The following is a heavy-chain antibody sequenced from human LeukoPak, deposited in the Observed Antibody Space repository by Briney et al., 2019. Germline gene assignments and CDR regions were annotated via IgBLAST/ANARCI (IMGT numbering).Heavy chain of an antibody. CDR1: GYSFTSYW. Sequence: GESLKISCKGSGYSFTSYWIGWVRQMPGKRVEWIGIIYPGDSDTRYSASFQGPVTIAADKSISTAYLQWSSLKASDTAMYYCARTSLRMGYFQHWGQGTLVTVSS. V-gene: IGHV5-51*01. J-gene: IGHJ1*01. D-gene: IGHD2-2*01. CDR2: IYPGDSDT. CDR3: ARTSLRMGYFQH.